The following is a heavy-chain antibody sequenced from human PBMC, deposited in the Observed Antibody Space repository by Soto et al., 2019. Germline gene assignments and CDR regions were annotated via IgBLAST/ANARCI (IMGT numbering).Heavy chain of an antibody. Sequence: SETLSLTCIVSGESISSSSYYWGWIRQPPGKGLEWLGSIYYSGRTYYNPSFKSRVTISIATPTNQFSCNLSSVTATGTAVYYCARQRTTVVTQAYFDHWGQGALVTVSS. J-gene: IGHJ4*02. D-gene: IGHD2-21*02. V-gene: IGHV4-39*01. CDR3: ARQRTTVVTQAYFDH. CDR1: GESISSSSYY. CDR2: IYYSGRT.